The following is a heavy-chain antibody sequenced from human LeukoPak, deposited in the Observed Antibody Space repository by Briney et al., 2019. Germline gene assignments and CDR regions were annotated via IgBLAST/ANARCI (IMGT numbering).Heavy chain of an antibody. J-gene: IGHJ5*02. D-gene: IGHD3-10*01. Sequence: SETLSLTCTVSGSSISSYYWSWIRQPPGKGLEWIGYIYYSGSTNYNPSLKSRVTISVDTSKNQFSLKLSSVTAADTAVYYCARAPRGKYYGSGENWFDPWGQGTLVTVSS. CDR1: GSSISSYY. V-gene: IGHV4-59*01. CDR2: IYYSGST. CDR3: ARAPRGKYYGSGENWFDP.